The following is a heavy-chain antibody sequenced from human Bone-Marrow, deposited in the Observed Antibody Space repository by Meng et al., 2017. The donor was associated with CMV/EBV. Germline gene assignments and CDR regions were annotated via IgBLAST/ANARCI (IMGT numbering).Heavy chain of an antibody. CDR1: GFTFINIA. J-gene: IGHJ4*02. Sequence: GESLKISCAASGFTFINIAMAWVRQAPGKGLEWVSGISNTGGNTYYADSVKGRFTISRDNSKNTLYLQMNSLRAEDTAVYYCAKFRGGIYYVYYFDYRGQGTLVTVSS. V-gene: IGHV3-23*01. D-gene: IGHD1-26*01. CDR2: ISNTGGNT. CDR3: AKFRGGIYYVYYFDY.